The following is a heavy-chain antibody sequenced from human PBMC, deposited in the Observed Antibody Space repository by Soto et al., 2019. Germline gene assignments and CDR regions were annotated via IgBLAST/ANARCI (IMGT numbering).Heavy chain of an antibody. V-gene: IGHV3-30*03. J-gene: IGHJ4*02. CDR2: MSYDGSNR. CDR1: GFTCSNYD. CDR3: AIIPPTTVDY. Sequence: QVQLVESGGGVVQPGRSLRLSCAASGFTCSNYDMHWVRQGPGKGLEWVAAMSYDGSNRYYADSVKGRFTISRDISKNTLYLQMNSLRLEDTAVYYCAIIPPTTVDYWGQGTLVTVSS. D-gene: IGHD4-17*01.